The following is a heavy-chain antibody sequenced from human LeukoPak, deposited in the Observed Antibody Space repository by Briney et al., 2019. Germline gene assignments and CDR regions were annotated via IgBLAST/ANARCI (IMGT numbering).Heavy chain of an antibody. Sequence: GGSLRLSCAASGFTFSSYSMNRVRQAPGKGLEWVSSISSSSSYIYYADSVKGRFTISRDNAKNSLYLQMNSLRAEDTAVYYCARQWQLADLLDYWGQGTLVTVSS. J-gene: IGHJ4*02. D-gene: IGHD6-13*01. V-gene: IGHV3-21*01. CDR1: GFTFSSYS. CDR3: ARQWQLADLLDY. CDR2: ISSSSSYI.